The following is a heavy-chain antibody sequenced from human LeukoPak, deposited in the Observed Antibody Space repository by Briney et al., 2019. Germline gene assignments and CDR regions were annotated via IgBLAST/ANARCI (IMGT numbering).Heavy chain of an antibody. D-gene: IGHD6-13*01. J-gene: IGHJ4*02. CDR1: GGSISSGGYS. Sequence: PSEXXSLTCAVSGGSISSGGYSWSWIRQPPXKXLEXIGYIYHSGSTYYNPSLKSRVTISVDTSKNRFSLKLSSVTAADTAVYYCARTRGSSSSGVRSAKRDFDYWGQGTLVTVSS. CDR2: IYHSGST. CDR3: ARTRGSSSSGVRSAKRDFDY. V-gene: IGHV4-30-2*01.